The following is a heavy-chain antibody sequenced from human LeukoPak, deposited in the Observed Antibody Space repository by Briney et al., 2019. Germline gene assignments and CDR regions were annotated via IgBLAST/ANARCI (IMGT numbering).Heavy chain of an antibody. Sequence: PGGSLRLSCAASGFTFSSYSMNWVRQAPGKGLEWVSYISSSSSTIYYADSVKGRFTISRDNAKNSLYLQMNSLRAEDTAVYYCARLPWLVRGTHFDYWGQGTLVTVSS. J-gene: IGHJ4*02. CDR3: ARLPWLVRGTHFDY. CDR2: ISSSSSTI. D-gene: IGHD6-19*01. CDR1: GFTFSSYS. V-gene: IGHV3-48*01.